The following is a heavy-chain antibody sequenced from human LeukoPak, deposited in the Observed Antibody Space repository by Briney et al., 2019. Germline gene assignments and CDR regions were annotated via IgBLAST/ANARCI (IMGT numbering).Heavy chain of an antibody. Sequence: GGSLRLSCAASGFIFSSYSMNWVRQAPGKGLEWVSYISSSSSTIYYADSVKGRFTISRDNAKNSLYLQMNSLRDEDTAVYYCAGDIDYPSDAFDIWGQGTMVTVSS. CDR2: ISSSSSTI. D-gene: IGHD4-11*01. J-gene: IGHJ3*02. CDR1: GFIFSSYS. V-gene: IGHV3-48*02. CDR3: AGDIDYPSDAFDI.